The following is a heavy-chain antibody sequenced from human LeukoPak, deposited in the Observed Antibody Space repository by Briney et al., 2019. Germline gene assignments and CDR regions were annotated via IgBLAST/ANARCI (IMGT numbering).Heavy chain of an antibody. CDR3: ARDPYYYDSSGYYRNGYYFDY. Sequence: PGGSLRLSCAASGFTFSSYSMNWVRQAPGKGLEWVSYISSSSSTIYYADSVKGRFTISRDNAKDSLYLQMNSLRDEDTAVYYCARDPYYYDSSGYYRNGYYFDYWGQGTLVTVSS. J-gene: IGHJ4*02. D-gene: IGHD3-22*01. V-gene: IGHV3-48*02. CDR2: ISSSSSTI. CDR1: GFTFSSYS.